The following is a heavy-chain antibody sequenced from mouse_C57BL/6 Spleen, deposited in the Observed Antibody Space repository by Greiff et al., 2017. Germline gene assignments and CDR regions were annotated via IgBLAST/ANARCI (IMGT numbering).Heavy chain of an antibody. J-gene: IGHJ4*01. V-gene: IGHV14-3*01. CDR3: AHSSGPDYYAMDY. D-gene: IGHD3-2*02. CDR2: IDPANGNT. Sequence: VQGVESVAELVRPGASVKLSCTASGFNIKNTYMHWVKQRPEQGLEWIGRIDPANGNTKYAPKFQGKATITADTSSNTAYLQLSSLTSEDTAIYYCAHSSGPDYYAMDYWGQGTSVTVSS. CDR1: GFNIKNTY.